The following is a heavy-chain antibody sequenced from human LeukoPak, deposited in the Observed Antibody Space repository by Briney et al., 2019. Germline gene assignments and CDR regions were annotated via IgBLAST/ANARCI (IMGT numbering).Heavy chain of an antibody. CDR2: IVSDGYKS. D-gene: IGHD3-10*01. J-gene: IGHJ4*02. V-gene: IGHV3-23*01. CDR3: AKDLFLFFGDS. CDR1: GFTFSSYP. Sequence: PGGSLRLSCAASGFTFSSYPMNWVRQAPGKGLEWVSTIVSDGYKSYYADSVRGRFAISRDNSQNTVYLQMNSLPAEDTAVYYCAKDLFLFFGDSRGQGTLVTVSS.